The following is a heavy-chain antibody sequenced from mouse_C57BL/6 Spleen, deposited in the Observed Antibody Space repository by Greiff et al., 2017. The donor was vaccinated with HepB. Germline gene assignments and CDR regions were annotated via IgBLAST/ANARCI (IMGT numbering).Heavy chain of an antibody. CDR3: AREYYGKGYYFDY. CDR2: INPSNGGT. CDR1: GYTFTSYW. J-gene: IGHJ2*01. D-gene: IGHD1-1*01. V-gene: IGHV1-53*01. Sequence: QVHVKQPGTELVKPGASVKLSCKASGYTFTSYWMHWVKQRPGQGLEWIGNINPSNGGTNYNEKFKSKATLTVDKSSSTAYMQLSSLTSEDSAVYYCAREYYGKGYYFDYWGQGTTLTVSS.